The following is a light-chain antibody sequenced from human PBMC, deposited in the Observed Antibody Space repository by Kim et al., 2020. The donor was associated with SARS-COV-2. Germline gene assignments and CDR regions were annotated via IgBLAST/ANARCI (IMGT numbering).Light chain of an antibody. CDR1: QAITND. J-gene: IGKJ2*01. Sequence: AIQMTQSPSSLSASVGDRVIITCRATQAITNDLSWYQQKPGRAPKLLIYDVSSLQSGVSSRFSGSGSGTDFTLTISSLQPEDFATYYCLQDYNYPYTFGQGTRLQIK. CDR2: DVS. V-gene: IGKV1-6*01. CDR3: LQDYNYPYT.